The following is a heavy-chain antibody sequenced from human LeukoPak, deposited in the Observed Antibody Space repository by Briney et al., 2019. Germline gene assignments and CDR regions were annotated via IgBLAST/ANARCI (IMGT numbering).Heavy chain of an antibody. D-gene: IGHD1-26*01. CDR3: AREVVGATGTYYYYMDV. CDR2: IYTSGST. CDR1: GGSISSYY. J-gene: IGHJ6*03. V-gene: IGHV4-4*07. Sequence: SETLSLTCTVSGGSISSYYWSWIRQPAGKGLEWIGRIYTSGSTNYNPSLKSRATMSVDTSKNQFSLKLSSVTAADTAVYYCAREVVGATGTYYYYMDVWGKGTTVTVSS.